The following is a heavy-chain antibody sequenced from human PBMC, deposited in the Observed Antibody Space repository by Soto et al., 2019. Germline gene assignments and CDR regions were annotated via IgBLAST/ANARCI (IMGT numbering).Heavy chain of an antibody. Sequence: GSLRLSCAASGFTFSSYAMHWVRQAPGKGLEWVAVISYDGSNKYYADSVKGRFTISRDNSKNTLYLQMNSLRAEDTAVYYCARDGPIGIVVVPPSFDYWGQGTLVTVSS. CDR1: GFTFSSYA. D-gene: IGHD2-2*01. V-gene: IGHV3-30-3*01. CDR3: ARDGPIGIVVVPPSFDY. J-gene: IGHJ4*02. CDR2: ISYDGSNK.